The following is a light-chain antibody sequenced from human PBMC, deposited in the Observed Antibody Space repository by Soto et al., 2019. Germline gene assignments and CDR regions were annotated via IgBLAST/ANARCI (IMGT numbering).Light chain of an antibody. Sequence: DIQMTQSPSSLSASVGDRVTITCRASQSISSYLNWYQQKPGKAPKLLIYAASSLESGVPSRFSGSGSGTEFIFTISSLQPDDFATYYCQQYNSYSWTFGQGTKVDIK. CDR2: AAS. CDR1: QSISSY. J-gene: IGKJ1*01. CDR3: QQYNSYSWT. V-gene: IGKV1-5*01.